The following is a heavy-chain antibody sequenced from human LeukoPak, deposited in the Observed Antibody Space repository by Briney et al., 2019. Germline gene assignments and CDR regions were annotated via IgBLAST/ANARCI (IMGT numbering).Heavy chain of an antibody. J-gene: IGHJ6*02. CDR3: ARDLGYDTMVRGVIISDGMDV. CDR1: GGSISSYY. D-gene: IGHD3-10*01. V-gene: IGHV4-59*01. Sequence: SETLSLTCTVSGGSISSYYWSWIRQPPGKGLEWIGYIYYSGSTNHNPSLKSRVTISVDTSKNQFSLKLSSVTAADTAVYYCARDLGYDTMVRGVIISDGMDVWGQGTTVTVSS. CDR2: IYYSGST.